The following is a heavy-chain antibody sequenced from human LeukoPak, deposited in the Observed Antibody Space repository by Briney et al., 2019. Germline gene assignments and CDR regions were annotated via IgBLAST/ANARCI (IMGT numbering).Heavy chain of an antibody. D-gene: IGHD2-15*01. V-gene: IGHV3-30*18. CDR3: AKDQADIVVVGASCYYYYYCIDV. J-gene: IGHJ6*04. Sequence: GGSLRLSCAASGFTFSSYGMHWVRQAPGRGLEWVAVISYGGSNKYYADSVKGRFTISRDNSKNTLYLQMNSLRAEDTAVYYCAKDQADIVVVGASCYYYYYCIDVWRKGTTVTVSS. CDR1: GFTFSSYG. CDR2: ISYGGSNK.